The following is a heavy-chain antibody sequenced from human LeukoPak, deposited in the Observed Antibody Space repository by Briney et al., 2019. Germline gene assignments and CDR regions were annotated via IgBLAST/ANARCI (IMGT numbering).Heavy chain of an antibody. D-gene: IGHD4-17*01. J-gene: IGHJ4*02. CDR1: GLTFNIAW. Sequence: PGGSLRLSCAASGLTFNIAWMSWVRQAPGKGLEWVGRIASKPSGETTDYAAPVKGRFTISRDDSKNTLYLQMNSQKTENTAVYYCAAIRAPGDYSFHYWGQGTLVTVSS. CDR3: AAIRAPGDYSFHY. V-gene: IGHV3-15*04. CDR2: IASKPSGETT.